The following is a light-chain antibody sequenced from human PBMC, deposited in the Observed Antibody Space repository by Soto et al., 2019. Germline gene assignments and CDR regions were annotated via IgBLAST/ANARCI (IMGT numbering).Light chain of an antibody. Sequence: IRLTQFQSSLSASVGDRVTITCRASQSLGSSLGWYQQKPGKAPNLLISDASSLERGVPSRFSGSGSGTEFTLTIRSLQPDDFATYYCQQYNGYSRTFGQGTKV. CDR3: QQYNGYSRT. J-gene: IGKJ1*01. CDR1: QSLGSS. V-gene: IGKV1-5*01. CDR2: DAS.